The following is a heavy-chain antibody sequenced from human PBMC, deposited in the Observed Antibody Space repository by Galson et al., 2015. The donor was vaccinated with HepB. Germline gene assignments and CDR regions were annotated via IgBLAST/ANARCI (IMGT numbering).Heavy chain of an antibody. D-gene: IGHD6-13*01. Sequence: ETLSLTCTVSGGSISDHYWTWIRQPAGKELEWIGRIYTSGSTNYNPSLKSRVTMSVNTSKNQFSLKLSSVTAADTAVYYCARVGSSSSHDYWGQGTLVTVSS. V-gene: IGHV4-4*07. CDR3: ARVGSSSSHDY. CDR2: IYTSGST. J-gene: IGHJ4*02. CDR1: GGSISDHY.